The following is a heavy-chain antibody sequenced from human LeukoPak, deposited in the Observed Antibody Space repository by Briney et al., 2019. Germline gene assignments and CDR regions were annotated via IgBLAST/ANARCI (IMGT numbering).Heavy chain of an antibody. CDR3: ARDQASGVGIGDY. D-gene: IGHD6-13*01. V-gene: IGHV3-48*03. J-gene: IGHJ4*02. CDR1: GFTFSSYE. CDR2: ISSSGSTI. Sequence: GGSLRLSCAASGFTFSSYEMNWVRQAPGKGLEWVSYISSSGSTIYYADSVKGRFTISRDNAKNSLYLQMNSLRAEDTAVYYCARDQASGVGIGDYWGQGTLVTVSS.